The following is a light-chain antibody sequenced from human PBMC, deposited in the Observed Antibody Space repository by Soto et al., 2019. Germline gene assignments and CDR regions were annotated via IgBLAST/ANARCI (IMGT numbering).Light chain of an antibody. V-gene: IGLV2-14*01. J-gene: IGLJ1*01. CDR1: RSDIGDSNF. CDR3: ASFRSGSILV. Sequence: QSALTQPASVSGSPGQSVTISCTGPRSDIGDSNFISWYQHSPGKAPRLLIYQVNNRPSGVSGRFSGSKAGKTASLTISGLLDDDEADYFCASFRSGSILVFGSGTKVTVL. CDR2: QVN.